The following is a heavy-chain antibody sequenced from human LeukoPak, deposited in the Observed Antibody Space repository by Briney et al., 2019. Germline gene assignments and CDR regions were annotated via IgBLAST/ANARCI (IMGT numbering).Heavy chain of an antibody. Sequence: ASVKVSCKASGGTFSNYAISWVRQAPGQGLEWMGGIIPIFGTANYAQKFQGRVTITADKSTNTAYMELSSLRSEDTAVYYCARDVRYQNLDYFDYWGQGTLVTVSS. CDR1: GGTFSNYA. CDR3: ARDVRYQNLDYFDY. D-gene: IGHD2-2*01. CDR2: IIPIFGTA. V-gene: IGHV1-69*06. J-gene: IGHJ4*02.